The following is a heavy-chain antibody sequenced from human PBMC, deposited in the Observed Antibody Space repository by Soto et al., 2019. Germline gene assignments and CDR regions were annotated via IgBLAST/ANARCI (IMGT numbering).Heavy chain of an antibody. Sequence: QVQLVQSGAEVKKPGASVKVSCKASGYTFTSYAMHWVRQAPGQRLEWMGWINAGNGNTKYSQKVQGRVTITRDTSASTAYMELGSLRSEDTAVYYCARVARVAAAPDYWGQGTLVTVSS. CDR1: GYTFTSYA. CDR3: ARVARVAAAPDY. CDR2: INAGNGNT. J-gene: IGHJ4*02. V-gene: IGHV1-3*01. D-gene: IGHD6-13*01.